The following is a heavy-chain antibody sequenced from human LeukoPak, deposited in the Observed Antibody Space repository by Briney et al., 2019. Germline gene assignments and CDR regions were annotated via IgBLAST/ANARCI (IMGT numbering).Heavy chain of an antibody. Sequence: ASGKVSCKSSGFTFTDEYIHWVRQAPGQGLEWMGWINPYSGAINYAQKFQGRVTLTRDTSISTAYMELSRLTSGDTAVYYCARDPKSQLLLDYWGQGTLVTVSS. D-gene: IGHD2-2*01. J-gene: IGHJ4*02. CDR1: GFTFTDEY. CDR3: ARDPKSQLLLDY. CDR2: INPYSGAI. V-gene: IGHV1-2*02.